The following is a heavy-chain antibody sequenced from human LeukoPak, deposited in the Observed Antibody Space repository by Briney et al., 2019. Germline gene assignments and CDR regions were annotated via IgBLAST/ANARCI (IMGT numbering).Heavy chain of an antibody. D-gene: IGHD3-10*01. CDR3: ARDGREFGESPNLDY. CDR2: INPNSGGT. CDR1: GYTFTGYY. V-gene: IGHV1-2*06. J-gene: IGHJ4*02. Sequence: GASVKVSCKASGYTFTGYYMHWVRQAPGQGLEWTGRINPNSGGTNYAQKFQGRVTMTRDTSISTAYMELSRLRSDDTAVYYCARDGREFGESPNLDYWGQGTLVTVSS.